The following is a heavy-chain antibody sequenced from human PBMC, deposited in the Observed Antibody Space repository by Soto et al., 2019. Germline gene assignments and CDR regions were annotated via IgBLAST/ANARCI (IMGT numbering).Heavy chain of an antibody. D-gene: IGHD6-6*01. CDR3: AKDMSSSSAGMDV. CDR1: GFTFSSYG. Sequence: GGSLRLSCAASGFTFSSYGMHWVRQAPGKGLEWVAVISYDGSNKYYADSVKGRFTISRDNSKNTLYLQMNSLRAEDTAVYYCAKDMSSSSAGMDVWGQGTTVTVSS. CDR2: ISYDGSNK. J-gene: IGHJ6*02. V-gene: IGHV3-30*18.